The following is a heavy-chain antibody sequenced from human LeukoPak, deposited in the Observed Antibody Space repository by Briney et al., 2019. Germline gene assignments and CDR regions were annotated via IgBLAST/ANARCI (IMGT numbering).Heavy chain of an antibody. CDR1: GGSISSYY. Sequence: PSETLSLTCTVSGGSISSYYWSWIRQPPGKGLEWIGYIYYSGRTNYNPSLKSRVTISVDTSKNQFFLKLNSVTAADTAVYYCARVYGSGYDFRGAFDIWGQGTMVTVSS. V-gene: IGHV4-59*01. CDR3: ARVYGSGYDFRGAFDI. J-gene: IGHJ3*02. CDR2: IYYSGRT. D-gene: IGHD5-12*01.